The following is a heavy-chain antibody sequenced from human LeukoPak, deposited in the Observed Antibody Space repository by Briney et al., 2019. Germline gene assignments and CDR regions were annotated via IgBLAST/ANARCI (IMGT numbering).Heavy chain of an antibody. CDR2: IYYSGST. D-gene: IGHD3-10*02. CDR3: ARWGLFTGIDQ. Sequence: PSETLSLTCTVSGGSISGYYWSWIRQPPGKGLEWIAYIYYSGSTNYNPSLKSRVTISLDTSKNQFSLKLSSVTAADTAVYYCARWGLFTGIDQWGQGTLVTVSS. V-gene: IGHV4-59*01. CDR1: GGSISGYY. J-gene: IGHJ4*02.